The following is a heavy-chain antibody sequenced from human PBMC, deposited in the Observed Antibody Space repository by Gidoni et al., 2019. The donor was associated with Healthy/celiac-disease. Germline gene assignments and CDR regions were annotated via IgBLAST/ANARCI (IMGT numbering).Heavy chain of an antibody. CDR3: ARNRGRAFDY. Sequence: QVPLQQWGAGLLKPTATLSLTCSVSGGSFRCYYWSWIRQPPGKGLEWIGEINHSGSTNYNPSLKSRVTISVDTSKNQFSLKLSSVTAAVTAVYYCARNRGRAFDYWGQGTLVTVSS. V-gene: IGHV4-34*01. D-gene: IGHD5-12*01. CDR2: INHSGST. CDR1: GGSFRCYY. J-gene: IGHJ4*02.